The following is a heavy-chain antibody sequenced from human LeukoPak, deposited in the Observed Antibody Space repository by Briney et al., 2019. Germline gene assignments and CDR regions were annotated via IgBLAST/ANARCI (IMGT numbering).Heavy chain of an antibody. CDR1: GFTFSHYG. V-gene: IGHV3-33*06. D-gene: IGHD4-11*01. CDR3: AKDAQRGFDYSNSLDN. Sequence: GTSLRLSCATSGFTFSHYGMHWVRQAPGKGLEWVAVIWSDGSNRYYGGPVKGRFTISRDNFQRTVYLQMNSLRAEDTAVYYCAKDAQRGFDYSNSLDNWGQGTLVTVSS. J-gene: IGHJ4*02. CDR2: IWSDGSNR.